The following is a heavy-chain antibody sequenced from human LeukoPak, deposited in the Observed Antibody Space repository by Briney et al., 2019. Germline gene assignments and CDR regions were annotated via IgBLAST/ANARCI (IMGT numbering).Heavy chain of an antibody. J-gene: IGHJ6*02. V-gene: IGHV1-18*01. CDR2: ISAYNGNT. CDR1: GYTFSTYG. D-gene: IGHD3-16*02. Sequence: ASVKVSCKASGYTFSTYGISWVRQAPGQGLEWVGWISAYNGNTNYAQKLQGRVTMTTDTSTSTAYMELRSLRSEDTAVYYCAREQVITFGGVIVSYYGMDVWGQGTTVTVSS. CDR3: AREQVITFGGVIVSYYGMDV.